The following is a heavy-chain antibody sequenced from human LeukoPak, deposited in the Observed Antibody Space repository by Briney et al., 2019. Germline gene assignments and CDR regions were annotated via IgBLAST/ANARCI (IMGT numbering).Heavy chain of an antibody. D-gene: IGHD1-1*01. J-gene: IGHJ4*02. V-gene: IGHV1-69*06. CDR2: IIPIFGTA. Sequence: GASVKVSCKASGGTFSSYAISWVRQAPGQGLEWMGGIIPIFGTANYAQKFQGRVTITADKSTSTAYMELSSLRSEDTAVYYRARDWNDVFDYWGQGTLVTVSS. CDR1: GGTFSSYA. CDR3: ARDWNDVFDY.